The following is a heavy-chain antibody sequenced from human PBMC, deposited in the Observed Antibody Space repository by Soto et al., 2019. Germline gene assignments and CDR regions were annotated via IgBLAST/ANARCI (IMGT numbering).Heavy chain of an antibody. CDR2: IYPGDSDT. Sequence: GESLKISCKGSGYSFTNYWIAWVRQMPGKGLEWVGIIYPGDSDTRYSPSFQGQVTISADKSITTAYLQWSSLKASDTAMYYCARQGISYDMDVWGQGTTVTVSS. J-gene: IGHJ6*02. V-gene: IGHV5-51*01. CDR1: GYSFTNYW. CDR3: ARQGISYDMDV.